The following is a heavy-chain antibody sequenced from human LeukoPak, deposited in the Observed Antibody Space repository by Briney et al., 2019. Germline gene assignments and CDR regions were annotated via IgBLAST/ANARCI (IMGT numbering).Heavy chain of an antibody. J-gene: IGHJ3*02. Sequence: GGSLRLSCAASGITFSSYWMHWVRQAPGKGLVWVSRITSDGSNTNYADSVKGRFTISRDNSKNTLYLQMGSLRAEDMAVYYCARMNGALDAFDIWGQGTMVTVSS. CDR3: ARMNGALDAFDI. D-gene: IGHD1-26*01. CDR2: ITSDGSNT. V-gene: IGHV3-74*01. CDR1: GITFSSYW.